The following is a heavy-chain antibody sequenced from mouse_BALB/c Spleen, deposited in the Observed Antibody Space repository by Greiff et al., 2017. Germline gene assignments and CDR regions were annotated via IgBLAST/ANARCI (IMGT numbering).Heavy chain of an antibody. CDR1: GFTFSSYT. D-gene: IGHD2-4*01. V-gene: IGHV5-12-2*01. Sequence: EVKLVESGGGLVQPGGSLKLSCAASGFTFSSYTMSWVRQTPEKRLEWVAYISNGGGSTYYPDTVKGRFTISRDNAKNTLYLQMSSLKSEDTAMYYCARGNDYDGAWFAYWGQGTLVTVSA. J-gene: IGHJ3*01. CDR2: ISNGGGST. CDR3: ARGNDYDGAWFAY.